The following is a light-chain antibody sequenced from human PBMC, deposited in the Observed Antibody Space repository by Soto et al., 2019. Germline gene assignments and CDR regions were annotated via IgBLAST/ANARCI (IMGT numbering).Light chain of an antibody. CDR2: EVS. J-gene: IGLJ2*01. CDR1: SSDVGSYNL. Sequence: QSVLTQPASVSGSPGQSITISCTGTSSDVGSYNLVSWCQQHPGKAPKLMIYEVSKRPSGVSNRFSGSKSGNTASLTISGLQAEDEADYYCCSYAGSSTLVFGGGTKVTVL. V-gene: IGLV2-23*02. CDR3: CSYAGSSTLV.